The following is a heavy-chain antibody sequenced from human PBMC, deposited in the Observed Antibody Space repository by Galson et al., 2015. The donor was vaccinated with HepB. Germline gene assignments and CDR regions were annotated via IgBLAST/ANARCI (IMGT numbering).Heavy chain of an antibody. J-gene: IGHJ4*02. CDR3: ARLGSAGGYSYGTDY. V-gene: IGHV5-10-1*01. Sequence: GAEVKKPGESLRISCKGSGYRFTSYWISWVRQMPGKGLEWMGRIDPSDSYTNYSPSLQGHVAISADKSISTAYLQWSSLKASDTAMYYCARLGSAGGYSYGTDYWGQGTLVTVSS. CDR2: IDPSDSYT. D-gene: IGHD5-18*01. CDR1: GYRFTSYW.